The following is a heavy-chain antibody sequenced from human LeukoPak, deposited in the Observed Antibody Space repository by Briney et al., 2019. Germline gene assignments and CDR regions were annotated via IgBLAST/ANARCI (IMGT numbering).Heavy chain of an antibody. V-gene: IGHV1-69*13. Sequence: ASVKVSCKASGGTFSSYAISWVRQAPGQGLEWMGGIIPIFGTANYAQKFQGRVTITADESTSTAYMELSSLRSEDTAVYYCAREPLSGYENWFDPWGQGTLVTVSS. J-gene: IGHJ5*02. CDR1: GGTFSSYA. D-gene: IGHD5-12*01. CDR3: AREPLSGYENWFDP. CDR2: IIPIFGTA.